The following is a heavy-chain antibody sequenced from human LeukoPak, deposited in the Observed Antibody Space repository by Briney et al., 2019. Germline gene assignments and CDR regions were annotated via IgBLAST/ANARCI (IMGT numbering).Heavy chain of an antibody. D-gene: IGHD2-15*01. CDR3: ARLKALRGSYYYGMDV. CDR1: GGAISSGDYY. Sequence: SQTLSLTCTVSGGAISSGDYYWNWIRQPPGKGLEWIGYIYYTGSTYYNASLKSRVIISVDTSKNQFSLKLSSVTAADTAVYYCARLKALRGSYYYGMDVWGQGTTVTVSS. J-gene: IGHJ6*02. CDR2: IYYTGST. V-gene: IGHV4-30-4*01.